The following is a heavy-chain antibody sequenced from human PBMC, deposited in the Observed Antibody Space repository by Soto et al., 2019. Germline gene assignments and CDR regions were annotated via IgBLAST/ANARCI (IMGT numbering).Heavy chain of an antibody. J-gene: IGHJ4*02. CDR3: AKDPLRFLEWLPPYYFDY. CDR2: ISGSGGST. CDR1: GFTFSSYA. Sequence: LRLSCAASGFTFSSYAMSWVRRAPGKGLEWVSAISGSGGSTYYADSVKGRFTISRDNSKNTLYLQMNSLRAEDTAVYYCAKDPLRFLEWLPPYYFDYWGQGTLVTVSS. V-gene: IGHV3-23*01. D-gene: IGHD3-3*01.